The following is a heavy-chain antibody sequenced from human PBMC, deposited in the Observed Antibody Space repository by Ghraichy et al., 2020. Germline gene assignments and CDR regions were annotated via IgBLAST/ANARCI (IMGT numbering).Heavy chain of an antibody. J-gene: IGHJ6*03. CDR1: GFTFRDYY. CDR3: ARTLSDSGSYGGRVDYYYMDV. CDR2: ISSSSSYT. D-gene: IGHD1-26*01. Sequence: GGSLRLSCAASGFTFRDYYMSWIRQAPGKGLEWVSYISSSSSYTNYADSVKGRFTISRDNAKNSLYLQMNSLRAEDTAVYYCARTLSDSGSYGGRVDYYYMDVWGKGTTVTVSS. V-gene: IGHV3-11*03.